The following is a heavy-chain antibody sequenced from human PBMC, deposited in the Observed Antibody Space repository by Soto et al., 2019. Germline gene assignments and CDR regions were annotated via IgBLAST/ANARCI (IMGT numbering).Heavy chain of an antibody. J-gene: IGHJ4*02. CDR2: IIPIFGTA. V-gene: IGHV1-69*12. D-gene: IGHD4-17*01. CDR1: GGTFSSYA. CDR3: ASTREIATTVVTLAAYYFDY. Sequence: QVQLVQSGAEVKKPGSSVKVSCKASGGTFSSYAISWVRQAPGQGLEWMGGIIPIFGTANYAQKFQGRVTITADESTSTAYMELSSLRSEDTAVYYCASTREIATTVVTLAAYYFDYWGRGTLVTVSS.